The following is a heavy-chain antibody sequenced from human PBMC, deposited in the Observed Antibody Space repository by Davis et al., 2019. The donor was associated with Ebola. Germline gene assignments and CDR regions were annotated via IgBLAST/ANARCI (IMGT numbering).Heavy chain of an antibody. D-gene: IGHD3-22*01. V-gene: IGHV4-59*01. CDR3: ARATMMVRAGLHFDY. CDR1: GGSISSYY. Sequence: PSETLSLTCTVSGGSISSYYWSWIRQPPGKGLEWIGYISYSGSTNYNPSLKSRVTISVATSKNQFSLKLSSVTAADTAVYYCARATMMVRAGLHFDYWGQGTLVTVSS. J-gene: IGHJ4*02. CDR2: ISYSGST.